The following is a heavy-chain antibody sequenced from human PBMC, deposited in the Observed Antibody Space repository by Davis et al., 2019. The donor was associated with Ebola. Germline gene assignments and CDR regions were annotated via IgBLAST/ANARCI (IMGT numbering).Heavy chain of an antibody. CDR1: GFTFTSAW. J-gene: IGHJ4*02. CDR3: ADVEAGPDY. D-gene: IGHD6-19*01. CDR2: IFSGGRT. V-gene: IGHV3-66*01. Sequence: GESLKISCAASGFTFTSAWMSWVRQTPGKGLEWVSSIFSGGRTFYADSVKGRFTISRDTSENTLHLQMNNLRAEDTAVYFCADVEAGPDYWGQGTLVTVSS.